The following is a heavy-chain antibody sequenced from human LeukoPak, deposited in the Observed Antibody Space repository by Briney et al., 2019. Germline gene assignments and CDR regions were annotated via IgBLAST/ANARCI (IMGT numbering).Heavy chain of an antibody. CDR1: GFTVSSNY. CDR2: IYGGGST. CDR3: ARDYYGSGRDY. V-gene: IGHV3-66*01. J-gene: IGHJ4*02. Sequence: GGSLRLSCAASGFTVSSNYMSWVRQAPGKGLEWVSVIYGGGSTYYADSVKGRFTISRDNSKNTLHLQMNSLRADDTAVYYCARDYYGSGRDYWGQGTLVTVSS. D-gene: IGHD3-10*01.